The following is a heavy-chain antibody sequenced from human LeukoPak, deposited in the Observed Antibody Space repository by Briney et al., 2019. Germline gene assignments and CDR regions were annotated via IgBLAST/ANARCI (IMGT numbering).Heavy chain of an antibody. J-gene: IGHJ3*02. CDR3: ARGPYSYDSSGAFDI. CDR1: GGSISSSSYY. Sequence: KSSETLSLTCTVSGGSISSSSYYWGWIRQPPGKGLEWIGTIFYSGTTYYNPSLKSRVTISADTSKNQLSLKLSSVTAADTAVYFCARGPYSYDSSGAFDIWGQGTMVTVSS. D-gene: IGHD3-22*01. CDR2: IFYSGTT. V-gene: IGHV4-39*01.